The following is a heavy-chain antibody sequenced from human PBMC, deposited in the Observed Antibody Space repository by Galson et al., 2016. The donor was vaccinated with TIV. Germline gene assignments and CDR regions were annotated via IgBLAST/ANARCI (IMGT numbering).Heavy chain of an antibody. J-gene: IGHJ4*02. CDR1: GFTFSIYV. CDR2: ISHDGEKK. V-gene: IGHV3-30*03. D-gene: IGHD4-17*01. Sequence: SLRLSCAASGFTFSIYVMHWVRQAPGKGLEWVAVISHDGEKKFYADSVKGRVTISRDDYKNTVYLQMNNLRAEDTAVYYCARWNDHGDRSYDYWGQGTLVTVSS. CDR3: ARWNDHGDRSYDY.